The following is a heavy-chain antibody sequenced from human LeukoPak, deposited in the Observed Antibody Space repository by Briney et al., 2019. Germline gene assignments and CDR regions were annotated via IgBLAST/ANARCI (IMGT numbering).Heavy chain of an antibody. V-gene: IGHV4-30-2*01. CDR1: GGSISSGGYS. CDR2: IYHSGST. J-gene: IGHJ6*02. CDR3: GRGGGGGSPRPSYYYYGMDV. Sequence: PSQTLSLTCAVSGGSISSGGYSWSWIRQPPGKGLEWIGYIYHSGSTYYNPSLKSRVTISVDRSKNQFSLKLSSVTAADTAVYYCGRGGGGGSPRPSYYYYGMDVWGQGTTVTVSS. D-gene: IGHD2-15*01.